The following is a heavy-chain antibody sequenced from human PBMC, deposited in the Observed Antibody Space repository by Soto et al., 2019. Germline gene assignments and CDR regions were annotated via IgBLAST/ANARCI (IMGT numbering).Heavy chain of an antibody. Sequence: GESLKISCAASGFTFSSYAMSWVRQAPGKGLEWVSAISGSGGSTYYADSVKGRFTISRDNSKNTLYLQMNSLRAEDTAVYYCAKWEYYDILTGDSGLDYWGQGTLVTVSS. CDR1: GFTFSSYA. CDR2: ISGSGGST. D-gene: IGHD3-9*01. V-gene: IGHV3-23*01. J-gene: IGHJ4*02. CDR3: AKWEYYDILTGDSGLDY.